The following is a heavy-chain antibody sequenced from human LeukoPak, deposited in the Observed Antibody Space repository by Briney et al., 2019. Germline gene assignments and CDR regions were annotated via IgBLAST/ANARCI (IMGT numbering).Heavy chain of an antibody. CDR3: ARGPPLGYCSSTSCYTRDYYYMDV. D-gene: IGHD2-2*02. CDR1: GYTFTSYY. Sequence: SVKVSCKASGYTFTSYYMHWVRQAPGQGLEWMGGIIPIFGTANYAQKFQGRVTITADESTSTAYMELSSLRSEDTAVYYCARGPPLGYCSSTSCYTRDYYYMDVWGKGTTVTASS. V-gene: IGHV1-69*13. CDR2: IIPIFGTA. J-gene: IGHJ6*03.